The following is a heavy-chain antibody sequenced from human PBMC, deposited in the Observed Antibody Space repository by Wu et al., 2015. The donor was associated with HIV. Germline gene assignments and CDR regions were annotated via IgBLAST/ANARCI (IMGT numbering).Heavy chain of an antibody. CDR2: SDREDGET. Sequence: QDQLVQSGAEVKKPGASVKVSCKVSGYSLSELSIHWVRQAPGKGLEWMGGSDREDGETVYAQKFQGRVTMTEDTSTDTAYMELSSLRSEDTAVYYCATVRGDFVSGPPDMRRYYYYMDVWGKGPTVTVSS. CDR1: GYSLSELS. CDR3: ATVRGDFVSGPPDMRRYYYYMDV. V-gene: IGHV1-24*01. D-gene: IGHD2-2*01. J-gene: IGHJ6*03.